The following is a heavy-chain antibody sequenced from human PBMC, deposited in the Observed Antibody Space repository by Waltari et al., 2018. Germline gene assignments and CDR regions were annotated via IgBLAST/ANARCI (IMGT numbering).Heavy chain of an antibody. J-gene: IGHJ4*02. CDR1: GFTFSSYG. CDR2: ISYDGSNK. V-gene: IGHV3-30*18. Sequence: QVQLVESGGGVVQPGRSLRLSCAASGFTFSSYGMHWVRQAPGTGLEWVAVISYDGSNKYYADSVKGRFTISRDNSKNTLYLQMNSLRAEDTAVYYCAKDSKIPYWGQGTLVTVSS. CDR3: AKDSKIPY.